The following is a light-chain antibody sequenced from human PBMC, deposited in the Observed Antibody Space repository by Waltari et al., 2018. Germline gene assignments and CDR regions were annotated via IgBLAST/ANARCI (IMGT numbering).Light chain of an antibody. CDR1: QSVLYSSNNNHY. Sequence: DIVMTQSPDSLAVLLGDRATVHCRSSQSVLYSSNNNHYLTWYQQKPGQPPKLLIYWASTRESGVPDRFSGSGSGTDFTLTISSLQAEDVAVYYCQQYFSAPYTFGQGTKLEIK. CDR3: QQYFSAPYT. J-gene: IGKJ2*01. CDR2: WAS. V-gene: IGKV4-1*01.